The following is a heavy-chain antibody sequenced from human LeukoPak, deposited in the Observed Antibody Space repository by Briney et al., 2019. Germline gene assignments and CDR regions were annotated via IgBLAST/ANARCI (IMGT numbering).Heavy chain of an antibody. CDR1: GFTFSNAW. V-gene: IGHV3-15*01. J-gene: IGHJ4*02. CDR2: IKSKTDGGTT. Sequence: PGGSLRLSCAASGFTFSNAWMSWVRQAPGKGLEWVGRIKSKTDGGTTDYAAPVKGRFTISRDDSKNTLYLQMNSLKTEDTAVYYCSGGRCSSTSCYPRGYWGQGTLVTVSS. D-gene: IGHD2-2*01. CDR3: SGGRCSSTSCYPRGY.